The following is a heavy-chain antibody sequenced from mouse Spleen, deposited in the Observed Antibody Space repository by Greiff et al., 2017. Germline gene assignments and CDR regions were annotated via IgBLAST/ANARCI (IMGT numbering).Heavy chain of an antibody. D-gene: IGHD1-2*01. J-gene: IGHJ4*01. CDR3: ARAKSLHYYGHYAMDY. Sequence: QVQLQQPGAELVKPGASVKMSCKASGYTFTSYWITWVRQRPGQGLEWIGDIYPGSGSTNYNEKFKSKATLTVDTSSSTAYMQLSSLTSEDSAVYYCARAKSLHYYGHYAMDYWGQGTSVTVSS. CDR2: IYPGSGST. V-gene: IGHV1-55*01. CDR1: GYTFTSYW.